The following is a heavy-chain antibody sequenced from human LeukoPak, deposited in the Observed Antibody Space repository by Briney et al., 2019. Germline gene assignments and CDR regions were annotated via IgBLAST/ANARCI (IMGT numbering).Heavy chain of an antibody. J-gene: IGHJ4*02. V-gene: IGHV4-39*07. CDR3: ARVVVRWFFDY. Sequence: SQTLSLTCTVSGGSISSSSYYWGWIRQPPGKGLEWIGSIYYSGSTYYNPSLKSRVTISVDTSKNQFSLKLSSVTAADTAVYYCARVVVRWFFDYWGQGTLVTVSS. CDR1: GGSISSSSYY. D-gene: IGHD2-21*01. CDR2: IYYSGST.